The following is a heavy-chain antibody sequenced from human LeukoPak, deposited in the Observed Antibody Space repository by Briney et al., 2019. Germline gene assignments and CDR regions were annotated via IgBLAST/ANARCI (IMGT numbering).Heavy chain of an antibody. CDR1: GGSISSYY. Sequence: PSETLSLTCTGSGGSISSYYWSWIRQPAGKGLQWIGRIYTSGNTNYNPSLKSRVTMSVDASKNQFSLKLSSVTAADTAVYYCAVVGGNGDYYFDYWGQGTLVTVSS. CDR3: AVVGGNGDYYFDY. CDR2: IYTSGNT. V-gene: IGHV4-4*07. D-gene: IGHD4-23*01. J-gene: IGHJ4*02.